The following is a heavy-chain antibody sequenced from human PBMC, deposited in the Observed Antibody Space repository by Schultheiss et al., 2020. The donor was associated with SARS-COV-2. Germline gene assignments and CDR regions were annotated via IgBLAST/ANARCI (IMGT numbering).Heavy chain of an antibody. CDR3: ARRGPRSSSYFDL. J-gene: IGHJ2*01. Sequence: SQTLSLTCTVSGGSISSSSYYWGWIRQPPGKGLEWIGSIYYSGSTYYNPSLKSRVTISVDTSKNQFSLKLSSVTAADTAVYYCARRGPRSSSYFDLWGRGTLVTVSS. V-gene: IGHV4-39*01. CDR1: GGSISSSSYY. D-gene: IGHD6-6*01. CDR2: IYYSGST.